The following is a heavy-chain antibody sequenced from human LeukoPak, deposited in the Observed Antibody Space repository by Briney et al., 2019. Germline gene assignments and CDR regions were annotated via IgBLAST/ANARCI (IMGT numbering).Heavy chain of an antibody. Sequence: GGSLRLSCAASGFTFSSYSMNWVRQAPGKGLEWVSSISSSSSYIYYADSVKGRFTISRDNAKNSLYLQMNSLRAEDTAVYYCAREGAVGAITLDDAFDIWGQGTMVTVSS. V-gene: IGHV3-21*01. J-gene: IGHJ3*02. D-gene: IGHD1-26*01. CDR2: ISSSSSYI. CDR1: GFTFSSYS. CDR3: AREGAVGAITLDDAFDI.